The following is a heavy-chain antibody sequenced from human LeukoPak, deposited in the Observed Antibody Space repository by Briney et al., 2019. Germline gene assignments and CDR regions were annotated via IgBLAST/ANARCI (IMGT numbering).Heavy chain of an antibody. J-gene: IGHJ4*02. V-gene: IGHV1-69*02. CDR1: GGTFSSYT. Sequence: GASVKVSCKASGGTFSSYTISWVRQAPGQGLEWMGRIIPILGIANYAQKFQGRVTITADKSTSTAYMELSSLRSEDTAVYYCASASSSWTGLIDYWGQGTLVTVSS. D-gene: IGHD6-13*01. CDR2: IIPILGIA. CDR3: ASASSSWTGLIDY.